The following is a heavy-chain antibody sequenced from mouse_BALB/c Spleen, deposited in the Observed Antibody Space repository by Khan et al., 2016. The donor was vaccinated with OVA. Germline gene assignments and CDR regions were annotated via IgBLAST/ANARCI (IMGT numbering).Heavy chain of an antibody. J-gene: IGHJ4*01. CDR1: GYTFTNCG. Sequence: QIQLVQSGPELKKPGETVKISCKASGYTFTNCGMNWVQQAPGKGLKWMGWINTYTGEPTYADDFKGRFAFSLETSASTAYLQINNLKNEDTATYVCASPPYFSYVLDYWGQGTSVTVSS. CDR3: ASPPYFSYVLDY. CDR2: INTYTGEP. V-gene: IGHV9-3-1*01.